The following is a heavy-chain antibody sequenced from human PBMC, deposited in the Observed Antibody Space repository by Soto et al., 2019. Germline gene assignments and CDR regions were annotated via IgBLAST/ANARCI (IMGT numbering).Heavy chain of an antibody. CDR2: INPNSGGT. Sequence: QVQLVQSGAEVKKPGASVKVSCKASGYTFTGYYMHWVRQAPGQGLEWMGWINPNSGGTNYAQKFQGWVTMTRDTSISTAYMELGRLRSDDTAVYYCARDLYYYDSSYGWFDPWGQGTLVTVAS. V-gene: IGHV1-2*04. CDR3: ARDLYYYDSSYGWFDP. J-gene: IGHJ5*02. D-gene: IGHD3-22*01. CDR1: GYTFTGYY.